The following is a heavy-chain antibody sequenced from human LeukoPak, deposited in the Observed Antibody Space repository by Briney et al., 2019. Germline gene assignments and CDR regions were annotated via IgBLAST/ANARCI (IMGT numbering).Heavy chain of an antibody. J-gene: IGHJ4*02. CDR1: GGSINTYY. CDR2: IYYGGNT. V-gene: IGHV4-39*01. D-gene: IGHD6-13*01. CDR3: ARLYGSIGFYFDY. Sequence: SETLSLTCTVSGGSINTYYWAWIRQPPGTGLEWIGSIYYGGNTYYNPSLKSRVTISVDTSKNQFSLKVSSVTAADTAVYYCARLYGSIGFYFDYWGQGNLVTVSS.